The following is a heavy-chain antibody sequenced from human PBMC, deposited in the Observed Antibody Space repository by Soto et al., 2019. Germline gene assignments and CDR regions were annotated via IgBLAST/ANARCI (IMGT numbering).Heavy chain of an antibody. CDR2: IYYSGST. V-gene: IGHV4-61*01. D-gene: IGHD3-22*01. J-gene: IGHJ4*02. CDR1: RGSVSSATYY. Sequence: SETLSLTCSVSRGSVSSATYYWNWMRQPPGKPLEWIGYIYYSGSTNYNPSLKSRVTISSDTSNDRFSLKLTSVTAAERAVYYWARGSVDRVDSSGFYEYWGQGNLVT. CDR3: ARGSVDRVDSSGFYEY.